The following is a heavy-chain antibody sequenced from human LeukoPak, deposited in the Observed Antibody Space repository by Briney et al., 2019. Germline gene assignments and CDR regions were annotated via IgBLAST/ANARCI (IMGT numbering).Heavy chain of an antibody. CDR2: IPGSGGAT. CDR3: AKVFPYYDSSGRYFDY. J-gene: IGHJ4*02. D-gene: IGHD3-22*01. CDR1: GFTFSSYA. Sequence: GGSLRLSCAASGFTFSSYAMSWVRQAPGTGLEWVSSIPGSGGATYYADSVRGRFSISRDSSKNTVYLQMNSLRAEDTAVYYCAKVFPYYDSSGRYFDYWGQGTLVTVSS. V-gene: IGHV3-23*01.